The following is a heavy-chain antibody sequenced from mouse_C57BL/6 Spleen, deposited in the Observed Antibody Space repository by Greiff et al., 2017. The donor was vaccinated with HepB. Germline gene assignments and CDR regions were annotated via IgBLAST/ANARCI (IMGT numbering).Heavy chain of an antibody. D-gene: IGHD1-1*01. CDR3: ARRRDYYGSSYGFAY. J-gene: IGHJ3*01. V-gene: IGHV5-6*01. CDR2: ISSGGSYT. Sequence: EVQVVESGGDLVKPGGSLKLSCAASGFTFSSYGMSWVRQTPDKRLEWVATISSGGSYTYYPDSVKGRFTISRDNAKNTLYLQMSSLKSEDTAMYYCARRRDYYGSSYGFAYWGQGTLVTVSA. CDR1: GFTFSSYG.